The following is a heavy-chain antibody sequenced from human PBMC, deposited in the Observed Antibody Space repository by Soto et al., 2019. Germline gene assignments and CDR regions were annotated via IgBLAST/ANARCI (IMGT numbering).Heavy chain of an antibody. CDR1: GGVFRTFS. V-gene: IGHV1-69*18. J-gene: IGHJ6*02. Sequence: QVRLVQSGAEVKKPGSSVKVSCRASGGVFRTFSIYWVRQAPGQGLEWMGSIIPIFGSPKYAPKFQGRVTISADESMSTAYMEVTSLSAEDTAMYFCARSQGGNLDTYYNIDVWGQGSTVIVSS. D-gene: IGHD4-4*01. CDR3: ARSQGGNLDTYYNIDV. CDR2: IIPIFGSP.